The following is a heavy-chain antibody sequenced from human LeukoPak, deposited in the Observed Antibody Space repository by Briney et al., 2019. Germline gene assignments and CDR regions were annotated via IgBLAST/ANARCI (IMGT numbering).Heavy chain of an antibody. J-gene: IGHJ4*02. CDR2: INPNSGGT. D-gene: IGHD6-19*01. V-gene: IGHV1-2*02. CDR3: ARDLEIAVAGTEGSFDY. CDR1: GYTFTGYY. Sequence: ASVKVSCKASGYTFTGYYTHWVRQAPGQGLEWMGWINPNSGGTNYAQKFQGRVTMTRDTSISTAYMELSRLRSDDTAVYYCARDLEIAVAGTEGSFDYWGQGTLVTVSS.